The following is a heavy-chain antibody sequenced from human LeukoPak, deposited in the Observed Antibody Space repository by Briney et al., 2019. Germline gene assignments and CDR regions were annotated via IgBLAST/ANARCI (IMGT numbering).Heavy chain of an antibody. D-gene: IGHD5-24*01. CDR3: ASVVERWLQSGKDY. J-gene: IGHJ4*02. CDR1: GFTFSSYA. Sequence: PGGSLRLSCAASGFTFSSYAMSRVRQAPGKGLEWVSAISGSGGSTYYADSVKGRFTISRDNSKNTLYLQMNSLRAEDTAVYYCASVVERWLQSGKDYWGQGTLVTVSS. CDR2: ISGSGGST. V-gene: IGHV3-23*01.